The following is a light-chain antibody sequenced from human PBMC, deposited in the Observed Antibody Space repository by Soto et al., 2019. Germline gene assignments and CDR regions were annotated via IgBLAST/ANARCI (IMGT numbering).Light chain of an antibody. CDR2: GAS. V-gene: IGKV3-20*01. Sequence: IVSTQSPGTLSLSPGERATLSCRASQSISSSYLAWYQQKPGQAPRLLIYGASNRATAIPDRFSGSGSGTDFTLTISRLEPEDFAVYYCQQNDDSPGTFGQGTKVEIK. CDR1: QSISSSY. J-gene: IGKJ1*01. CDR3: QQNDDSPGT.